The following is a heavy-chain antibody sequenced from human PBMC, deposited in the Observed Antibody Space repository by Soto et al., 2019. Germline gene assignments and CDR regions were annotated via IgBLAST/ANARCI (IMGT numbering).Heavy chain of an antibody. CDR3: ARTPETRDWLDP. D-gene: IGHD1-7*01. CDR1: GASVSSYY. V-gene: IGHV4-59*02. CDR2: IYYIGAY. J-gene: IGHJ5*02. Sequence: PSETLSLTCSVSGASVSSYYWSWVRQPPGKGLERIGYIYYIGAYNYNPSLKSRVTISVDTSKNQFSLKLTSVTAADTAVYYCARTPETRDWLDPWGQGTLVTVSS.